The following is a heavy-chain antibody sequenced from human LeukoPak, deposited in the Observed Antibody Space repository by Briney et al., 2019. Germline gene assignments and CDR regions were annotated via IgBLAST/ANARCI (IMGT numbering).Heavy chain of an antibody. CDR2: IYYSGST. CDR1: GGSISSYY. J-gene: IGHJ3*02. Sequence: SETLSLTCTVSGGSISSYYWSWIRQPPGKGLEWIGYIYYSGSTNYNPSLKSRVTISVDTSKNQFSLKLSSVTAADTAVYYCASVAGFDAFDIWGQGTMVTVSS. CDR3: ASVAGFDAFDI. V-gene: IGHV4-59*01. D-gene: IGHD1-1*01.